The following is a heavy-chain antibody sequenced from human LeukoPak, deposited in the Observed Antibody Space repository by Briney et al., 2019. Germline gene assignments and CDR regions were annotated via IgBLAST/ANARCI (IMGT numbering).Heavy chain of an antibody. CDR3: AKESGREYYYYYYMDV. D-gene: IGHD2/OR15-2a*01. J-gene: IGHJ6*03. V-gene: IGHV3-23*01. CDR2: ISGSGGST. CDR1: GFTFSSYA. Sequence: PGGSLRLSCAASGFTFSSYAMSWVRQAPGKGLEWVSAISGSGGSTYYADSVKGRFTISRDNSKNTLYLQMNSLRAEDTAVYYCAKESGREYYYYYYMDVWGKGTTVTVSS.